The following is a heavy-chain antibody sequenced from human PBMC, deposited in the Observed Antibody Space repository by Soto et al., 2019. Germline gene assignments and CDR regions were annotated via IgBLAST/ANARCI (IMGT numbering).Heavy chain of an antibody. Sequence: GGSLRLSCAASGFTFSSYGMHWVRQAPGKGLEWVAVIWYDGSNKYYADSVKGRFTISRDNSKNTLYLQMNSLRAEDTAVYYCARDLKKGSYHYYYYYGMDVWGQGTTVTVSS. CDR1: GFTFSSYG. V-gene: IGHV3-33*01. CDR2: IWYDGSNK. J-gene: IGHJ6*02. D-gene: IGHD1-26*01. CDR3: ARDLKKGSYHYYYYYGMDV.